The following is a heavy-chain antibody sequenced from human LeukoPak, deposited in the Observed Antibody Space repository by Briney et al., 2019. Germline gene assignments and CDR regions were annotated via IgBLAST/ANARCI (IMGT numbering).Heavy chain of an antibody. CDR2: MNPNSGNT. CDR1: GYTLTSYD. CDR3: ARLYSSGWHRDY. V-gene: IGHV1-8*03. Sequence: ASVKVSCKASGYTLTSYDINWVRQATGQGLEWMGWMNPNSGNTGYAQKFQGRVTITRNTSISTAYMELSSLRSEDTAVYYCARLYSSGWHRDYWGQGTLVTVSS. J-gene: IGHJ4*02. D-gene: IGHD6-19*01.